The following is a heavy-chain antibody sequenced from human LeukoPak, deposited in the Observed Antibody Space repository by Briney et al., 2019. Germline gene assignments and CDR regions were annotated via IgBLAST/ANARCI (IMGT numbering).Heavy chain of an antibody. Sequence: GSLRLSCSTPGFTFSSFDMPRVPQAPSQGLELVAVITYDGTNKYYADSVRGRFTISRDTSKNTLYLQMNSLRAEDTAVYYCAKEYGSGSYFYFYAMDVWGQGTTATVSS. CDR3: AKEYGSGSYFYFYAMDV. CDR2: ITYDGTNK. V-gene: IGHV3-30*18. J-gene: IGHJ6*02. D-gene: IGHD3-10*01. CDR1: GFTFSSFD.